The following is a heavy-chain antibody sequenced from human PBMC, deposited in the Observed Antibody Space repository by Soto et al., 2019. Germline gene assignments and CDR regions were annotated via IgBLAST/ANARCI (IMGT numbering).Heavy chain of an antibody. D-gene: IGHD2-2*02. J-gene: IGHJ6*02. CDR2: FDPEDGET. CDR3: ATIIRSIVVVPAAIAEYYYYGMDV. Sequence: ASVKVSCKVSGYTLTELSMHWVRQAPGKGLEWMGGFDPEDGETIYAQKFQGRVTMTEDTSTDTAYMEPSSLRSEDTAVYYCATIIRSIVVVPAAIAEYYYYGMDVWGQGTTVTVSS. V-gene: IGHV1-24*01. CDR1: GYTLTELS.